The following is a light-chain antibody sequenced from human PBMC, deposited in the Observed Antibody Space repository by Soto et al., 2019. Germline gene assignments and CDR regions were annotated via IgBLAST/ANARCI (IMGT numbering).Light chain of an antibody. Sequence: QTVVTQEPSFSVSPGGTVTLTCGLSSGSVSSSYYPSWYQQTPGQAPRTLIYSTKIRSSGVPDRFSGSILGNKAALTITGAQADDESDYYCVLYMGGGISVFGGGTKVTV. CDR1: SGSVSSSYY. J-gene: IGLJ2*01. CDR3: VLYMGGGISV. CDR2: STK. V-gene: IGLV8-61*01.